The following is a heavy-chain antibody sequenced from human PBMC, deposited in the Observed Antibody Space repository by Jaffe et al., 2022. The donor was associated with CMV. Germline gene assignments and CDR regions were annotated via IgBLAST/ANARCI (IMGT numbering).Heavy chain of an antibody. D-gene: IGHD2-8*01. Sequence: QVQLQESGPGLVKPSETLSLTCTVSGGSISSSYWSWIRQPPGKGLEWIGYIHYSESTNYNPSLESRVTMSVDPSKNRISLNLNSVTAADTAVYYCATGSPSDGCIFEYWGQGTLVTVSS. CDR3: ATGSPSDGCIFEY. J-gene: IGHJ4*02. CDR1: GGSISSSY. CDR2: IHYSEST. V-gene: IGHV4-59*01.